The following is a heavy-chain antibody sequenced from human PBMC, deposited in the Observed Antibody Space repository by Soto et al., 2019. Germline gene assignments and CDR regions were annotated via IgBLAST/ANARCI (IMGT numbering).Heavy chain of an antibody. J-gene: IGHJ4*02. D-gene: IGHD5-18*01. Sequence: QVQLVESGGGVVQPGRSLRLSCAASGFTFSSYGRHWVRQAPGKGLEGVAVIWYDGSNKYYADSVKGRFTISRDSSKNTLYLQMNSLRAEDTAMYYCARERGYSYGYVDYWGQGTLVTVSS. CDR3: ARERGYSYGYVDY. V-gene: IGHV3-33*01. CDR1: GFTFSSYG. CDR2: IWYDGSNK.